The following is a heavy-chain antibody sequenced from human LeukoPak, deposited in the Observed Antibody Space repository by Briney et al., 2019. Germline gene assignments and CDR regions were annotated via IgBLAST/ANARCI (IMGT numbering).Heavy chain of an antibody. V-gene: IGHV4-34*01. CDR2: IYYSGST. D-gene: IGHD6-13*01. CDR1: GGSFSGYY. CDR3: ARHRRYSSSNPPYFDY. J-gene: IGHJ4*02. Sequence: SETLSLTCAVYGGSFSGYYWSRIRQPPGKGLEWIGSIYYSGSTYYNPSLKSRVTISVDTSKNQFSLKLSSVTAADTAVYYCARHRRYSSSNPPYFDYWGQGTLVTVSS.